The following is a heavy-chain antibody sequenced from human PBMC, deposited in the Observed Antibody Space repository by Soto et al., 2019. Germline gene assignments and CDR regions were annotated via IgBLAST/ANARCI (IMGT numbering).Heavy chain of an antibody. CDR1: GGSVSGYY. CDR3: ARESGSGFGEEDYGIDV. D-gene: IGHD3-10*01. Sequence: PSETLSLTCTVSGGSVSGYYWSWIRQPPGKGLEWIGYIYYSGSTNYNPSLKSRVTISVDTSKNQFSLKLSSVTAADTAVYYCARESGSGFGEEDYGIDVWGQGTTVTVSS. V-gene: IGHV4-59*02. J-gene: IGHJ6*02. CDR2: IYYSGST.